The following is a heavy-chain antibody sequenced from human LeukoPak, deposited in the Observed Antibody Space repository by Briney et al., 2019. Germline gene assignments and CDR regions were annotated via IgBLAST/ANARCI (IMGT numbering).Heavy chain of an antibody. V-gene: IGHV4-4*07. D-gene: IGHD3-10*01. CDR1: GGSISSYY. CDR2: IYTSGST. CDR3: ARDKGWFGAFDY. Sequence: SETLSLTCTVSGGSISSYYGSWIRQPAGKGLEWIGRIYTSGSTNYNPSLKSRVTMSVDTSKNQFSLKLSSVSAADTAVYYCARDKGWFGAFDYWGQGTLVTVSS. J-gene: IGHJ4*02.